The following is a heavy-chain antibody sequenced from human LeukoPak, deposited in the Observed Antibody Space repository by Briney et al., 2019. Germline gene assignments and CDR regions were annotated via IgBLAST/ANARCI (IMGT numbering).Heavy chain of an antibody. CDR1: GFSFLSHS. CDR2: IGTSSSTI. D-gene: IGHD3-3*01. Sequence: GGSLRLSCAASGFSFLSHSFHWVRQSPGKGLEWVAYIGTSSSTIYQAKSVKGRFSISRDNAKNSLFLQMDSLRVEDTAVYYCARDRGTFGVVDSWGQGTPVAVSS. CDR3: ARDRGTFGVVDS. J-gene: IGHJ4*02. V-gene: IGHV3-48*04.